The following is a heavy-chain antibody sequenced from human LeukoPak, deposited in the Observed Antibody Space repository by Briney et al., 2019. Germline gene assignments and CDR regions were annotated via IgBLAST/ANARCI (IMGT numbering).Heavy chain of an antibody. J-gene: IGHJ4*02. V-gene: IGHV3-15*01. CDR1: GFTFGDYA. Sequence: GGSLRLSCTASGFTFGDYAMSWFRQAPGEGLEWIGLIKRKSDGGTTDYAAPVQGRFTISRDDSKDTLYLQMNSLKIEDTAVYYCTTRRRRDGLTGDGYWGQGTLVTVS. CDR2: IKRKSDGGTT. D-gene: IGHD5-24*01. CDR3: TTRRRRDGLTGDGY.